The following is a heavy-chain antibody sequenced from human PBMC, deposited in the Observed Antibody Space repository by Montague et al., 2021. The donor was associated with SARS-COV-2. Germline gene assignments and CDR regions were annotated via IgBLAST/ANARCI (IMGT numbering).Heavy chain of an antibody. CDR2: IYYSGST. J-gene: IGHJ4*02. CDR3: ARDLPPSRPRNPV. CDR1: GGSISSYY. V-gene: IGHV4-59*01. Sequence: SETLSLTCTVSGGSISSYYWSWIRQPPGKGLEWIGYIYYSGSTNYNPSLKSRVTISVDTSKNQFSLRLSSVTAADTAVYYCARDLPPSRPRNPVWGQGTLATVSS. D-gene: IGHD2/OR15-2a*01.